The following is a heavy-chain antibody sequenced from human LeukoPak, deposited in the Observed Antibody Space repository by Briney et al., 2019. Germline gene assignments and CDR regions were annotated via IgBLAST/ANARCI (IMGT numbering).Heavy chain of an antibody. CDR2: ISAYNGNT. Sequence: ASVKVSCKASGYTFTSYGISWVRQAPGQGLEWMGWISAYNGNTNHAQKLQGRVTMTTDTSTSTAYMELRSLRSDDTAVYYCARDGCTNGVCYSLYWGQGTLVTVSS. V-gene: IGHV1-18*01. CDR3: ARDGCTNGVCYSLY. D-gene: IGHD2-8*01. CDR1: GYTFTSYG. J-gene: IGHJ4*02.